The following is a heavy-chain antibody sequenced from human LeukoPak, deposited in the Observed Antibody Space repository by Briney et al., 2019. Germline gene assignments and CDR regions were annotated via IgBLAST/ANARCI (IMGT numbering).Heavy chain of an antibody. CDR2: ISYDGSNK. CDR3: ASGKDYDFWSSFDY. V-gene: IGHV3-30-3*01. J-gene: IGHJ4*02. Sequence: GRSLRLSCAASGFTFSGYAMHWVRQAPGKGLEWVAVISYDGSNKYYADSVKGRFTISRDNSKNTLYLQMNSLRAEDTAVYYCASGKDYDFWSSFDYWGQGTLVTVSS. CDR1: GFTFSGYA. D-gene: IGHD3-3*01.